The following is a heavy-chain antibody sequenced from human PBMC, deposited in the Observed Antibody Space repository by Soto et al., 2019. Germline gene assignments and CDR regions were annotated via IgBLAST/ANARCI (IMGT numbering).Heavy chain of an antibody. J-gene: IGHJ5*02. Sequence: GGSLRLSCAASGFTFSSYSMNWVRQAPGKGLEWVSYISSSSSTIYYADSVKGRFTISRDNAKNSLYLQMNSLRDEDTAVYYCARRLESGAYNWFDPWGQGTLVTVSS. CDR1: GFTFSSYS. CDR3: ARRLESGAYNWFDP. CDR2: ISSSSSTI. V-gene: IGHV3-48*02. D-gene: IGHD1-1*01.